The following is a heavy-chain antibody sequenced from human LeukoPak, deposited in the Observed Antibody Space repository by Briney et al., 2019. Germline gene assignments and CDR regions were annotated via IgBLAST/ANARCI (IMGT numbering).Heavy chain of an antibody. D-gene: IGHD6-19*01. CDR1: GGSISSYY. CDR2: IYYSGST. V-gene: IGHV4-59*01. CDR3: ARGSGWYRY. Sequence: PSETLSFTCTVSGGSISSYYWSWIRQPPGKGLEWIGYIYYSGSTNYNPSLKSRVTISVDTSKNQFSLKLSSVTAADTAVYYCARGSGWYRYWGQGTLVTVSS. J-gene: IGHJ4*02.